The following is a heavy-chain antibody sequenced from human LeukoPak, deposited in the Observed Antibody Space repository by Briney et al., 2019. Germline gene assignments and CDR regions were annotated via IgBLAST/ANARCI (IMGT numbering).Heavy chain of an antibody. V-gene: IGHV3-30*18. CDR2: VSVDGSNK. CDR3: AKGGVSDIGSWYGDYFDY. Sequence: PGRSLRLSCEASGFTFSDDGMHWVRQAPGKGLEWVAVVSVDGSNKQYADSVKGRFTISRDNSKNTLNLQLNSLRSEDTAVYYCAKGGVSDIGSWYGDYFDYWGQGTLVTVSS. J-gene: IGHJ4*02. CDR1: GFTFSDDG. D-gene: IGHD6-13*01.